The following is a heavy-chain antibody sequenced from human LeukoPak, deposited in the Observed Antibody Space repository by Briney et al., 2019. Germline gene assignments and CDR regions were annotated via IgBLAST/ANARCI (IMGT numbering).Heavy chain of an antibody. D-gene: IGHD4-17*01. J-gene: IGHJ3*02. CDR2: IYYSGST. CDR1: GRSISYYY. CDR3: GIVVSDSDDAGGEGFDI. V-gene: IGHV4-59*01. Sequence: PSETLSLTCTVFGRSISYYYWNCIRQSPGKGLEWIGHIYYSGSTDYNPSLKSRVTISADTSKNHLSLKLSSVTAADTLVIHCGIVVSDSDDAGGEGFDIWGQGTMVTVSS.